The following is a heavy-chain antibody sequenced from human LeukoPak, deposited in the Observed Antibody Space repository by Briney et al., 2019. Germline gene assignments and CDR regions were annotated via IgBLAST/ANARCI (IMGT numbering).Heavy chain of an antibody. J-gene: IGHJ4*02. CDR1: GGSISSGDYY. CDR2: IYYSGST. Sequence: PSQTQSLTCTVSGGSISSGDYYWSWIRQPPGKGLEWIGYIYYSGSTYYNPSLKSRVTISVDTSKNQFSLKLSSVTAADTAVYYCARVRCSGGSCYLLDYWGQGTLVTVSS. CDR3: ARVRCSGGSCYLLDY. D-gene: IGHD2-15*01. V-gene: IGHV4-30-4*01.